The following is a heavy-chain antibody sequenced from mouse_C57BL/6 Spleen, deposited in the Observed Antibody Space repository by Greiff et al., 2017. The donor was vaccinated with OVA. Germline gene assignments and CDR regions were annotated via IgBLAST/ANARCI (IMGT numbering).Heavy chain of an antibody. J-gene: IGHJ3*01. D-gene: IGHD2-2*01. Sequence: EVKLMESGPELVKPGASVKISCKASGYSFTDYNMNWVKQSNGKSLEWIGVINPNYGTTSYNQKFKGKATLTVDQSSSTAYMQLNSLTSEDSAVYYCARREDYGYGAWFAYWGQGTLVTVSA. V-gene: IGHV1-39*01. CDR2: INPNYGTT. CDR3: ARREDYGYGAWFAY. CDR1: GYSFTDYN.